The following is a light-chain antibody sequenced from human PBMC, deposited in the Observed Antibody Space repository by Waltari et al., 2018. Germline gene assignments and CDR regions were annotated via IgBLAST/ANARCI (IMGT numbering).Light chain of an antibody. CDR1: QSVSNSNY. CDR2: GET. Sequence: IVLTQSPGTLSLSPGERATLSCRTSQSVSNSNYLAWYQQKPGQAPRLLIYGETNTATRVPGRFTASGSGTDFTLTISRLQPEDFAIYYCQQYGASPNIAFGQGTRLEIK. J-gene: IGKJ5*01. V-gene: IGKV3-20*01. CDR3: QQYGASPNIA.